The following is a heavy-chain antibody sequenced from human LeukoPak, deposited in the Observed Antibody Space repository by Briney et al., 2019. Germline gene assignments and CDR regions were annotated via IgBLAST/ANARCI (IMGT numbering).Heavy chain of an antibody. CDR3: AREAGTAMAPFDY. V-gene: IGHV1-46*01. CDR2: INLSGGST. D-gene: IGHD5-18*01. CDR1: GYTFTSYY. Sequence: ASVKVSCKASGYTFTSYYIHWVRQAPEQGLEWMGIINLSGGSTSYAQKFQGRVTMTRDTSTSTVYMELSSLRSEDTAVYYCAREAGTAMAPFDYWGQGTLVTVSS. J-gene: IGHJ4*02.